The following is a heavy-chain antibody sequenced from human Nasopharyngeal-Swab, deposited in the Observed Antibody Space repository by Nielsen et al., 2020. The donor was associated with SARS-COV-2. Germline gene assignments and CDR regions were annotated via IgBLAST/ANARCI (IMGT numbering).Heavy chain of an antibody. V-gene: IGHV3-9*01. J-gene: IGHJ4*01. Sequence: SLKISCAASGFTFSSYGMHWVRQAPGKGLEWVSGITWNSRITDYADSVKGRFTISRDNTKNSLYLQMNNLRPEDTALYYCVSTGDYFDLWGQGTLVTVSS. CDR2: ITWNSRIT. D-gene: IGHD7-27*01. CDR3: VSTGDYFDL. CDR1: GFTFSSYG.